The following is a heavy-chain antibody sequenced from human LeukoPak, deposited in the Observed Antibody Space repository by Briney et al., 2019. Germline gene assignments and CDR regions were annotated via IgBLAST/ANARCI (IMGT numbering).Heavy chain of an antibody. D-gene: IGHD6-19*01. CDR1: GYTFTSYG. CDR3: ARDTSGWQDY. Sequence: GASVKVSCKASGYTFTSYGISWVRQAPGQGLEWMGRIIPILGIANYAQKFQGRVTITADKSTSTAYMELSSLRSEDTAVYYCARDTSGWQDYWGQGTLVTVSS. CDR2: IIPILGIA. V-gene: IGHV1-69*04. J-gene: IGHJ4*02.